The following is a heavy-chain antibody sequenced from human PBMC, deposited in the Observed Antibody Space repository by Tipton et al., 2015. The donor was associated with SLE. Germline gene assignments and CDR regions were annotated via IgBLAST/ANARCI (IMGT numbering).Heavy chain of an antibody. Sequence: SLRLSCAASGFTFDDYGMHWVRQAPGKGLEWVAFIRYDGSNKYYADSVKGRFTISRDNSKNTLYLQMNSLRAEDTAVYYCAKDQAAAGYFDYWGQGTLVTVSS. D-gene: IGHD6-13*01. V-gene: IGHV3-30*02. CDR2: IRYDGSNK. CDR3: AKDQAAAGYFDY. CDR1: GFTFDDYG. J-gene: IGHJ4*02.